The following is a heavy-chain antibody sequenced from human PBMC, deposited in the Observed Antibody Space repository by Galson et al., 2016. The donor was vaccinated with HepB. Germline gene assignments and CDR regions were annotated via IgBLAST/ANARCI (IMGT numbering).Heavy chain of an antibody. CDR2: ISYGGTT. V-gene: IGHV3-53*01. CDR1: GFTVSSAY. D-gene: IGHD2-2*02. J-gene: IGHJ5*02. Sequence: SLRLSCAASGFTVSSAYMTWVHQAPGKGLGWVSLISYGGTTYYAESVKGRFTISRDNSNNILYLQMNSLRAEDTAVYYCVRAPALPAPSPWGQGTLVTVSS. CDR3: VRAPALPAPSP.